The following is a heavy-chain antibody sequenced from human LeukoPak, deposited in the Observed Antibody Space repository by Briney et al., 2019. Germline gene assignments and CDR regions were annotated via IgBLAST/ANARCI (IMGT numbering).Heavy chain of an antibody. Sequence: GASVKVSCKASGYTFTSYGISWVRQAPGQGLEWMGWISAYNGNTNYARKLQGRVTMTTDRSTSTAYMELRSLRSDDTAVYYCARNYDSSGWDPQSWFDPWGQGTLVTVSS. V-gene: IGHV1-18*01. CDR2: ISAYNGNT. J-gene: IGHJ5*02. CDR3: ARNYDSSGWDPQSWFDP. D-gene: IGHD3-22*01. CDR1: GYTFTSYG.